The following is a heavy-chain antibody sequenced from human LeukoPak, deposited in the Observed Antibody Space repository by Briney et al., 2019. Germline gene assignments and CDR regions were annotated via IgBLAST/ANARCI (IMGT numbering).Heavy chain of an antibody. CDR3: ARVGSSYGYSGYFDY. CDR2: IYHSGST. CDR1: GGSMSRSNW. Sequence: SGTLSLTCDVSGGSMSRSNWWSWVRQPPGKGLEWIGEIYHSGSTNYNPSLKSRVTISVDKSKNQFSLKLSSVTAADTALYYCARVGSSYGYSGYFDYWGQGTLVTVSS. J-gene: IGHJ4*02. V-gene: IGHV4-4*02. D-gene: IGHD5-18*01.